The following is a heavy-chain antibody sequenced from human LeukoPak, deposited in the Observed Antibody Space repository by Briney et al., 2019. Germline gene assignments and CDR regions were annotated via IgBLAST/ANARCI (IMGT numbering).Heavy chain of an antibody. CDR2: INTNTGNP. CDR3: ARGGTSDYGDPDWYFDL. CDR1: GYTFTSYA. D-gene: IGHD4-17*01. V-gene: IGHV7-4-1*02. Sequence: GASVKVSCKASGYTFTSYAMNWVRQAPGQGLERMGWINTNTGNPTYAQGFTGRFVFSLDTSVSTAYLQISSLKAEDTAVYYCARGGTSDYGDPDWYFDLWGRGTLVTVSS. J-gene: IGHJ2*01.